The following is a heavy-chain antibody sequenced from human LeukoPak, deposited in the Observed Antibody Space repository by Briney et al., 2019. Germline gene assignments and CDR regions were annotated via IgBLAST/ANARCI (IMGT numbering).Heavy chain of an antibody. D-gene: IGHD2-8*01. Sequence: GGSLRLSCAASGFTVSSNYMSWVRQAPGKGLEWVSVIYSGGTTYYADSVKGRFTISRDNSKNTLYLQMNSLRAEDTAVYYCAKGCMLYHYFDYWGQGTLVTVSS. J-gene: IGHJ4*02. CDR3: AKGCMLYHYFDY. CDR1: GFTVSSNY. V-gene: IGHV3-66*01. CDR2: IYSGGTT.